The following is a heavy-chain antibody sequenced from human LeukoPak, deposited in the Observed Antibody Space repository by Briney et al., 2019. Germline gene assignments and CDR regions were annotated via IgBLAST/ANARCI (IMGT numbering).Heavy chain of an antibody. D-gene: IGHD6-19*01. CDR3: ARDDWQWLELDY. J-gene: IGHJ4*02. CDR2: ISAYNGNT. CDR1: GYTFTSYG. V-gene: IGHV1-18*01. Sequence: ASVKVSCKASGYTFTSYGISWVRQAPGQGLEWVGWISAYNGNTNYAQKLQGRVTMTTDTSTSTAYMELRSLRSDDTAVYYCARDDWQWLELDYWGQGTLVTVSS.